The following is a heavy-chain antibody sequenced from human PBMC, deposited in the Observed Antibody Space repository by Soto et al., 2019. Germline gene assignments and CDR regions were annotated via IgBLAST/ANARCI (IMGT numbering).Heavy chain of an antibody. V-gene: IGHV3-74*01. CDR2: INLDGSTT. CDR1: GFTFSSYW. CDR3: GRDPSGYYNTSIDY. Sequence: EVQLVESGGGLVQPGGSLRLSCAASGFTFSSYWMHWVRQAPGKGPVWVSRINLDGSTTAYADAVKGRFAISRDNAKDTLSLHMNNLRAEDTAVYYCGRDPSGYYNTSIDYWGQGTLVTVSS. J-gene: IGHJ4*02. D-gene: IGHD1-1*01.